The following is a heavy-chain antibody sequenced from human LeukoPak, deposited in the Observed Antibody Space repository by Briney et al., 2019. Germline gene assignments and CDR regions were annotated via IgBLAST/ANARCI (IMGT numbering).Heavy chain of an antibody. D-gene: IGHD1-26*01. J-gene: IGHJ4*02. V-gene: IGHV3-30*02. Sequence: PGGSLRLSCAASGLFLSNFGMHWFRQAPGKGLEWVAFILYDGNNKDYADSVKGRFTISRDNSKNTLYLQMNSLRADDTAVYYCANQKYSGSYGADYWGQGTLVTVS. CDR2: ILYDGNNK. CDR1: GLFLSNFG. CDR3: ANQKYSGSYGADY.